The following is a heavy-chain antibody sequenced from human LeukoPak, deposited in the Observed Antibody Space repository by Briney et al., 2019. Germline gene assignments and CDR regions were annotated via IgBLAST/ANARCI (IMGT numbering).Heavy chain of an antibody. Sequence: GGSLRLSCAASGFTFDDYTMHWVRQAPGKGLEWVSLISRDGGSTYYADSVKGRFTFSRDNAKNSLYLQMNSLRAEDTAVYYCARAPKFRLVGVPKGPFDPWGQGTLVTVSS. CDR2: ISRDGGST. V-gene: IGHV3-43*01. J-gene: IGHJ5*02. CDR1: GFTFDDYT. CDR3: ARAPKFRLVGVPKGPFDP. D-gene: IGHD1-26*01.